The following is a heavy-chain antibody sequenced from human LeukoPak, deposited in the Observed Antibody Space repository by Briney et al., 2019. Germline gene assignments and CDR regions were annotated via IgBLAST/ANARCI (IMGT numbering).Heavy chain of an antibody. CDR3: ARAQRSDYGMDV. J-gene: IGHJ6*02. Sequence: VASAKVSCKASGYTFTSYGISWVRQAPGQGLEWMGWISAYNGNTNSAQNLQGRVTMTTDTSTSTAYMELRSLRSDDTAVYYCARAQRSDYGMDVWGQGTTVIVSS. CDR1: GYTFTSYG. V-gene: IGHV1-18*01. CDR2: ISAYNGNT. D-gene: IGHD3-10*01.